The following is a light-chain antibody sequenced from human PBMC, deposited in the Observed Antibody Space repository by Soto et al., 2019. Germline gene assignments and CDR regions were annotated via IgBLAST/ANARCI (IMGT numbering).Light chain of an antibody. CDR3: CSYTSISTLV. J-gene: IGLJ1*01. Sequence: QSALTQPASVSGSPGQSIIMSCTGTNSDVGGYNYVSWYQQHPGKAPKLIIYDVTNRPSGVSDRFSGSKSGNTASLTISGLQAEDGADYYCCSYTSISTLVFGSGTKLTVL. CDR2: DVT. V-gene: IGLV2-14*03. CDR1: NSDVGGYNY.